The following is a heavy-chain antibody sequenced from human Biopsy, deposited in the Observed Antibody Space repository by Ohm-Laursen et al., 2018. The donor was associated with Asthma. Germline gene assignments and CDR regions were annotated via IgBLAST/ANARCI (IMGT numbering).Heavy chain of an antibody. Sequence: GSSVKVSCKAPGGTFSNFAISWVRQAPGQGLEWLGGIMTVFGTTNYAQKFQGRVTTIADESTSTAYMEVTSLRSEDTAIYYCARCQVGYSSGWSLLLKKIYYSGMDVWGQGTAVTVSS. J-gene: IGHJ6*02. CDR2: IMTVFGTT. CDR1: GGTFSNFA. V-gene: IGHV1-69*01. D-gene: IGHD6-19*01. CDR3: ARCQVGYSSGWSLLLKKIYYSGMDV.